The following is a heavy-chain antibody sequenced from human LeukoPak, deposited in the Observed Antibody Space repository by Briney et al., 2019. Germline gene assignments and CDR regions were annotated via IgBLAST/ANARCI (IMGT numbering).Heavy chain of an antibody. CDR2: ISSSSSYI. CDR1: GFTFSSYS. Sequence: GGSLRLSCAAPGFTFSSYSMNWVRQAPGKGLEWVSSISSSSSYIYYADSVKGRFTISRDNAKNSLYLQMNSLRAEDTAVYYCARGPGCSGGSCYSRSPKPYFDYWGQGTLVTVSS. V-gene: IGHV3-21*01. CDR3: ARGPGCSGGSCYSRSPKPYFDY. J-gene: IGHJ4*02. D-gene: IGHD2-15*01.